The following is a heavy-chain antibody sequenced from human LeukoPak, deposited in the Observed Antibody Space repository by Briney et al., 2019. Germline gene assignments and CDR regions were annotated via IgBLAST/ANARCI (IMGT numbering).Heavy chain of an antibody. CDR2: IFSDGRNK. Sequence: GGSLRLSCAASGFTFSSHGMHWVRQAPGKGLEWVAVIFSDGRNKDYVDSVKGRFTISRDNSKNTLYLQMNSLRDEDTAVYYCARDRPGGGINGMDVWGQGTTVTVSS. J-gene: IGHJ6*02. V-gene: IGHV3-33*01. CDR1: GFTFSSHG. D-gene: IGHD3-16*01. CDR3: ARDRPGGGINGMDV.